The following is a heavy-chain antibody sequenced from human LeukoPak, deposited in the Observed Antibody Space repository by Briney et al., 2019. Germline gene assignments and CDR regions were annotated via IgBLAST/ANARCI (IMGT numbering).Heavy chain of an antibody. CDR3: ARGRGRYYYYYYTDV. V-gene: IGHV4-39*07. CDR2: IFYSGST. D-gene: IGHD3-16*01. Sequence: SETLSLTCTVSGGSISTSNYYWGWIRQPPGKGLEWIGNIFYSGSTYYSPSLRSRVTISLDTSRNQFSLKLNSVTAADTAVYYCARGRGRYYYYYYTDVWGKGTTVTVSS. J-gene: IGHJ6*03. CDR1: GGSISTSNYY.